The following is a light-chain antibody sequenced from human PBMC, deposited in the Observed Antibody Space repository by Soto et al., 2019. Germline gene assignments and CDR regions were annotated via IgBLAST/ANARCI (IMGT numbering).Light chain of an antibody. J-gene: IGKJ2*01. Sequence: IVLTQSPGTLSLSPGERATLSCRASQSVSSNYLAWYQQKPGQAPRLLIYGASSRATGIPDRFSGSGSGTHFTITSSRLEPEAFAVYYCQQYGPSPPYTFGQGTNLAIK. V-gene: IGKV3-20*01. CDR1: QSVSSNY. CDR2: GAS. CDR3: QQYGPSPPYT.